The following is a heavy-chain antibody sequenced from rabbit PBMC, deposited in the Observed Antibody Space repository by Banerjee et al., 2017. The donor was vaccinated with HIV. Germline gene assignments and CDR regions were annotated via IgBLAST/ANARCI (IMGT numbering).Heavy chain of an antibody. J-gene: IGHJ4*01. CDR3: ARYDTYGGVGYANL. CDR2: IYVGSSGST. CDR1: GFSFSSSYW. D-gene: IGHD6-1*01. V-gene: IGHV1S45*01. Sequence: QQQLEESGGDMVKPGASLTLTCTASGFSFSSSYWICWVRQAPGKGLEWIACIYVGSSGSTYYASWVNGRFSISKTSSTTVTLQMTSLTAADTATYFCARYDTYGGVGYANLWGQGTLVTVS.